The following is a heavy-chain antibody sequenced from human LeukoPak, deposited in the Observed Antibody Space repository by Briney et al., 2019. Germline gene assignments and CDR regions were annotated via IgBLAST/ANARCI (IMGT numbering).Heavy chain of an antibody. CDR2: IYPGDSDT. Sequence: GESLKISCKGSGYSFSSYWIGWVRQMPGKGLEWMGIIYPGDSDTRYSPSFQGQVTISADRSITTAYVQWSSLQASDTAMYYCARVFSDSHAFDIWGQGTMVTVSS. CDR3: ARVFSDSHAFDI. J-gene: IGHJ3*02. V-gene: IGHV5-51*01. CDR1: GYSFSSYW. D-gene: IGHD2-21*01.